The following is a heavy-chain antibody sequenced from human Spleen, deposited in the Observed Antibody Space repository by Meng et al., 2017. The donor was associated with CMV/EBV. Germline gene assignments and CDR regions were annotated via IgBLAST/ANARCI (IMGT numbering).Heavy chain of an antibody. D-gene: IGHD5-12*01. V-gene: IGHV5-51*01. J-gene: IGHJ4*02. CDR2: IYPDDSDA. CDR3: ARAITPYYFDS. Sequence: KVSCKGSGYRFATYWIGWVRQMPGKGLEWMGIIYPDDSDARYSPSFQGQVTISADKSINTAYLQWSSLKASDTALYYCARAITPYYFDSWSQGTLVTVSS. CDR1: GYRFATYW.